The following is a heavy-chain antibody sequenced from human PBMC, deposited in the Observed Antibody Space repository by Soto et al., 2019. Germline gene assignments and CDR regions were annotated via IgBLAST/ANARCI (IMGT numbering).Heavy chain of an antibody. Sequence: SETLSLTCAVSGGSISRGGYSWSWIRQPPGKGLEWIGYIYHSGSTYYNPSLKSRVTISVDRSKNQFSLKLSSVTAADTAVYYCARQTGYCSGGSCLDAFDIWGQGTMVTVSS. J-gene: IGHJ3*02. D-gene: IGHD2-15*01. CDR1: GGSISRGGYS. V-gene: IGHV4-30-2*01. CDR2: IYHSGST. CDR3: ARQTGYCSGGSCLDAFDI.